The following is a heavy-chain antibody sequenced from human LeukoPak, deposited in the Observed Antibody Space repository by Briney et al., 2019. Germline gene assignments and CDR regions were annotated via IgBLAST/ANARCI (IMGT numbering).Heavy chain of an antibody. Sequence: GGSLRLSCEASGFSVGDNYMTWVRQAPGNGPEWVSVISRFGSTIYADSVQGRFTISRDTSNNTLFLQMNSLRAEDTAVYYCVRDYFTTISGYHEYYLDLWGHGTLVTASS. V-gene: IGHV3-53*01. J-gene: IGHJ4*01. CDR3: VRDYFTTISGYHEYYLDL. CDR1: GFSVGDNY. CDR2: ISRFGST. D-gene: IGHD3-22*01.